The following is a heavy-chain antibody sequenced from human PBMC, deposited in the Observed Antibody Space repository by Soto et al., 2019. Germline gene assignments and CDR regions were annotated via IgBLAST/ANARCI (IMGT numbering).Heavy chain of an antibody. Sequence: ASVKVSCKASGYTFTGYYMHWVRQAPGQGLEWMGWINPNSGGTNYAQKFQGWVTMTRDTSISTAYMELSRLRSDDTAVYYCARYSNYYYYYYGMDVWGQGTTVTVSS. D-gene: IGHD4-4*01. V-gene: IGHV1-2*04. CDR2: INPNSGGT. J-gene: IGHJ6*02. CDR1: GYTFTGYY. CDR3: ARYSNYYYYYYGMDV.